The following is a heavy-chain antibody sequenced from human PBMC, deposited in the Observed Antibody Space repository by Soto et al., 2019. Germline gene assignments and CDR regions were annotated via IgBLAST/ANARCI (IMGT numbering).Heavy chain of an antibody. CDR1: GGSISGTTYS. CDR2: IYDSGNT. J-gene: IGHJ5*02. CDR3: ARTPYYYGSRFDP. V-gene: IGHV4-30-2*01. Sequence: SETLSLTCAVSGGSISGTTYSWSWIRQPPGKGLEWIGYIYDSGNTYYNPSLKSRVTISVDTSKNQFSLKLSSVTAADTAVYYCARTPYYYGSRFDPWGQGTLVTVSS. D-gene: IGHD3-10*01.